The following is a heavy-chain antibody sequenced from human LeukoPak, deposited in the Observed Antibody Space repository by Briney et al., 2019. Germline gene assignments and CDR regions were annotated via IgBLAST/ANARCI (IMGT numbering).Heavy chain of an antibody. V-gene: IGHV3-23*01. J-gene: IGHJ4*02. Sequence: GGSLRLSCAASGFTFSNYAMSWVRQAPGKRLEWVSGISGTSGTINYADPVKGRFTISRDNSKNAVYLQMNSLRAEDTAVYYCAKRLGDQRAFDYWGQGTLVAVSS. CDR1: GFTFSNYA. CDR3: AKRLGDQRAFDY. CDR2: ISGTSGTI. D-gene: IGHD2-21*02.